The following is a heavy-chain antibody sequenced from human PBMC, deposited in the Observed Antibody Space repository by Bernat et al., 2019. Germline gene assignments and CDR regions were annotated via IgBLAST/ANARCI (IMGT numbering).Heavy chain of an antibody. CDR3: ARESGYCSGGSCYRIDAFDI. V-gene: IGHV4-34*01. CDR2: INHSGST. CDR1: GGSFSGYY. D-gene: IGHD2-15*01. Sequence: QVQLQQWGAGLLKPSETLSLTCAVYGGSFSGYYWSWIRQPPGKGLEWIGEINHSGSTNYNPSLKSRVTISVDTSKNQFSLKLSSVTAADTAVYYCARESGYCSGGSCYRIDAFDIWGQGTMVTVSS. J-gene: IGHJ3*02.